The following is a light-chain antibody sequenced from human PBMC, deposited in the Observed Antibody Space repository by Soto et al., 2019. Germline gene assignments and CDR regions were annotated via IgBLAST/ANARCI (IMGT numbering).Light chain of an antibody. V-gene: IGLV2-23*02. CDR1: SSDIGTYNL. Sequence: QSVLTQPASVSGSPGQSITISCTGTSSDIGTYNLVSWYQQHPGKAPKLMIYEVNKRPSGVSDRFSGSKSGNTASLTISGLQAEDEADYYCCSYAGSSTLYVFGTGTKVTXL. J-gene: IGLJ1*01. CDR3: CSYAGSSTLYV. CDR2: EVN.